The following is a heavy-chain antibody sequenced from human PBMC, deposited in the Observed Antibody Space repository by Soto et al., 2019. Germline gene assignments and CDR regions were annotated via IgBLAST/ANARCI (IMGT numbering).Heavy chain of an antibody. Sequence: QAPGKWLEWVSGLSGSGGSTYYADSVKGRFTVSRDNSKSTLYLQMNTLRAEDTALFYFTKLQEASVFVTSSIQYWGRATRLTVPS. CDR2: LSGSGGST. D-gene: IGHD2-21*02. CDR3: TKLQEASVFVTSSIQY. V-gene: IGHV3-23*01. J-gene: IGHJ4*02.